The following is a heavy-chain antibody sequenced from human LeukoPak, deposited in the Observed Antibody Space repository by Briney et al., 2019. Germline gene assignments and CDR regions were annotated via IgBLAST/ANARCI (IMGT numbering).Heavy chain of an antibody. CDR2: INHSGST. J-gene: IGHJ4*02. Sequence: PSETLSLTFAVYGGSFSGYYCSWIRQPPGKGRERIAKINHSGSTNYNPSLKSRVTISVDTSKNQFSLKLSSVTAADTAVYYCARGPYCSGGSCSVAFDYWGQGTLVTVSS. CDR1: GGSFSGYY. V-gene: IGHV4-34*01. CDR3: ARGPYCSGGSCSVAFDY. D-gene: IGHD2-15*01.